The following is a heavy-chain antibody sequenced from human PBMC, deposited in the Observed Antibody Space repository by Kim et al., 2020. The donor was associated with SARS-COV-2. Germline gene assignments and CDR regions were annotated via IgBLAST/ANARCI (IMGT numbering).Heavy chain of an antibody. V-gene: IGHV4-39*01. Sequence: KSRVTISVDTSKNQFSLKLSSVTAADTAVYYCARLSETYYYDSSGYPSDYWGQGTLVTVSS. D-gene: IGHD3-22*01. J-gene: IGHJ4*02. CDR3: ARLSETYYYDSSGYPSDY.